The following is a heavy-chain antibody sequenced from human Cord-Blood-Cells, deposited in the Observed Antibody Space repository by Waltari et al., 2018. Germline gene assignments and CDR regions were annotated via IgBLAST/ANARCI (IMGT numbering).Heavy chain of an antibody. CDR1: GGSISSSSYY. CDR2: IYYSGST. D-gene: IGHD1-26*01. V-gene: IGHV4-39*01. J-gene: IGHJ6*03. CDR3: ARRERGSYDYYYMDV. Sequence: QLQLQESGPGLVKPSETLSLTCTVSGGSISSSSYYWGWIRQPPGKGLEWIGSIYYSGSTYYNPSLKSRVTISVDTSKNQFSLKLSSVTAADTAVYYCARRERGSYDYYYMDVWGKGTTVTVSS.